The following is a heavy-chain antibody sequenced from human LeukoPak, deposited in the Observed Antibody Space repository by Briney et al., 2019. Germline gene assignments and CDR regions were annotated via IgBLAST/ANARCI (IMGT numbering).Heavy chain of an antibody. CDR1: GGSISSSSYY. J-gene: IGHJ5*02. CDR2: IYYSGST. CDR3: ATHAACDIVVVVPATTGFDH. D-gene: IGHD2-15*01. V-gene: IGHV4-39*01. Sequence: PSETLSLTCTVSGGSISSSSYYWGWIRQPPGKGLEWIGSIYYSGSTYYNPSLKSRVTISVDTSKNQFSLKLSSVTAADTAGCSCATHAACDIVVVVPATTGFDHWGQGTLVTVSS.